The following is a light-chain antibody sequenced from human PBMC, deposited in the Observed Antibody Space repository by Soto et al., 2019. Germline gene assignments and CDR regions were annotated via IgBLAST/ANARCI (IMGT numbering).Light chain of an antibody. CDR2: AAS. CDR3: QQSYSTPTS. CDR1: QSISSY. Sequence: DIQMTQSPSSLSASVGDRVTITCRASQSISSYLNWYQQKPGKAPKLLIYAASSLQSGVTSRFSGSVSGTDFTRTISSLQPEDFAPYYCQQSYSTPTSFGRRTKLEIK. V-gene: IGKV1-39*01. J-gene: IGKJ2*01.